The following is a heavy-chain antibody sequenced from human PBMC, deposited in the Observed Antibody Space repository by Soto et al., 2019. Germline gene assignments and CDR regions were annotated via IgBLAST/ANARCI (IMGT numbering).Heavy chain of an antibody. CDR2: ISYDGSNK. CDR3: ARDPVATNRYYFDY. V-gene: IGHV3-30-3*01. Sequence: GGSLRLSCAASGFTFSSYAMHWVRQAPGKGLEWVAVISYDGSNKYYADSVKGRFTISRDNSKNTLYLQMNSLRAEDTAVYYCARDPVATNRYYFDYWGQGTPVTVSS. D-gene: IGHD5-12*01. J-gene: IGHJ4*02. CDR1: GFTFSSYA.